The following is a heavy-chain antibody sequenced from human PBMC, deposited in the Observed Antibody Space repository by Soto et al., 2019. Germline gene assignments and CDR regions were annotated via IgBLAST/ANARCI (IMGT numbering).Heavy chain of an antibody. CDR3: AKDIGFRYSYGNMDV. Sequence: AGGSLRLSCAASGFTFDDYAMHWVRQAPGKGLEWVSGISWNSGSIGYADSVKGRFTISRDNAKNSLYLQMNSLRAEDTALYYCAKDIGFRYSYGNMDVWGQGTTVTVSS. J-gene: IGHJ6*02. D-gene: IGHD5-18*01. CDR2: ISWNSGSI. V-gene: IGHV3-9*01. CDR1: GFTFDDYA.